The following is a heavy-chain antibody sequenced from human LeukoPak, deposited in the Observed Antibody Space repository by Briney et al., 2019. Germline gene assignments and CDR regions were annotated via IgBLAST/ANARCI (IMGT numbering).Heavy chain of an antibody. CDR3: ARWRKRSYYYDSGSGYYFDY. Sequence: SETLSLTCAVYGGSFSGYYWSWIRQPPGKGLEWIGEINHSGSTNYNPSLKSRVTISVDTSKNQFSLKLSSVTAADTAVYYCARWRKRSYYYDSGSGYYFDYWGQGTLVTVSS. J-gene: IGHJ4*02. CDR1: GGSFSGYY. V-gene: IGHV4-34*01. D-gene: IGHD3-10*01. CDR2: INHSGST.